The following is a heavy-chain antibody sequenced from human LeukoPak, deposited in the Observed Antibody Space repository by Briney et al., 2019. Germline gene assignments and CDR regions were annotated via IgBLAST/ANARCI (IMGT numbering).Heavy chain of an antibody. D-gene: IGHD6-19*01. CDR2: ISSSSNYI. J-gene: IGHJ4*02. CDR3: ARGSGHFDY. Sequence: GGSLRLSCAASGFTFSSYTMNWVRQAPGKGLEWVSSISSSSNYIYYADSMKGRFTVSRDNAKNSLYLQMNSLRAEDTAVYYCARGSGHFDYWGQGTLVTASS. V-gene: IGHV3-21*01. CDR1: GFTFSSYT.